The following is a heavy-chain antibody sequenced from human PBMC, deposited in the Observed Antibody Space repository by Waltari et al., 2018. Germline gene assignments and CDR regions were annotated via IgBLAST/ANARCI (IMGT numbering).Heavy chain of an antibody. J-gene: IGHJ6*02. D-gene: IGHD3-10*01. Sequence: QVQLQESGPGLVKPSETLSLTCAVSGYSISSGYYWGWIRQPPGKGLGWIGSIYHSGSTSYNPSLKSRVTISVDTSKNQFSLKLSSVTAADTAVYYCGTQSGSYLYYYGMDVWGQGTTVTVSS. CDR3: GTQSGSYLYYYGMDV. V-gene: IGHV4-38-2*01. CDR1: GYSISSGYY. CDR2: IYHSGST.